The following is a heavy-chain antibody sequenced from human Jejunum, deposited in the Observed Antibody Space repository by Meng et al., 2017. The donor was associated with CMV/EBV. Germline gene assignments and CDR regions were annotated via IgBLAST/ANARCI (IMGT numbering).Heavy chain of an antibody. Sequence: SCADSGFTFINAWMSWVRQAPGKGLEWVGRIRSNADGGTADYVAPVTGRFTVSRDDSKNTLYLQMNSLKTEDTAVYYCTTEYDWGQGTLVTVSS. CDR3: TTEYD. CDR2: IRSNADGGTA. CDR1: GFTFINAW. J-gene: IGHJ4*02. V-gene: IGHV3-15*01.